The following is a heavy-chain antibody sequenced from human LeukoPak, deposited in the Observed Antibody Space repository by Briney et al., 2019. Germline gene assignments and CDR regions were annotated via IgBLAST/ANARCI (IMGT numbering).Heavy chain of an antibody. D-gene: IGHD2/OR15-2a*01. Sequence: SETLSLTCAVYGGSFSGYYWTWIRQSPGKGLEWIGEINHSGSAKYNPALRSRVTISVATPKNQFFLDLHSVTAADTAVYYCAMRPKNRAFDIWGQGTMVTVSS. CDR2: INHSGSA. CDR3: AMRPKNRAFDI. V-gene: IGHV4-34*01. CDR1: GGSFSGYY. J-gene: IGHJ3*02.